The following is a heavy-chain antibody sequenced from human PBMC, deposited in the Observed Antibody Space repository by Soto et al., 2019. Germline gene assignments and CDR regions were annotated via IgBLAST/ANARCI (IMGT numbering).Heavy chain of an antibody. CDR1: GYTFTSYY. J-gene: IGHJ4*02. Sequence: GASVKVSCKASGYTFTSYYMHWVRQAPGQGLEWMGIINPSGGSTSYAQKFQGRVTMTSDTSENILYLQMNSLRVDDTALYYCTRETVAGITGLDYWGPGTLVTVSS. CDR2: INPSGGST. D-gene: IGHD1-20*01. V-gene: IGHV1-46*01. CDR3: TRETVAGITGLDY.